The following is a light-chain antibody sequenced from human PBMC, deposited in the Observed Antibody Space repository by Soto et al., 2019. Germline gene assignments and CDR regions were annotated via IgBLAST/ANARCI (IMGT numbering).Light chain of an antibody. V-gene: IGKV3-11*01. CDR2: DAS. CDR1: QSVSSY. Sequence: EIVLTQSPATLSLSPGERATLSCRASQSVSSYLAWYQQKPGQAPRLLIYDASNRATGIPARFSGSGSGTDFTLTISSREPEDFAVYYCQQRSNWPPVWTFGQGTKLEIK. CDR3: QQRSNWPPVWT. J-gene: IGKJ2*02.